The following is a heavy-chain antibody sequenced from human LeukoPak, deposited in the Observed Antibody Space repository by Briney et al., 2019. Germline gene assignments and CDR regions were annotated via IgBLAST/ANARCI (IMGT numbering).Heavy chain of an antibody. V-gene: IGHV3-53*01. D-gene: IGHD6-19*01. CDR3: AAAAVAGSFDY. CDR2: IYNIGST. J-gene: IGHJ4*02. CDR1: GFTVSSNY. Sequence: QPGGSLRLSCSASGFTVSSNYMSWVRQAPGKGLEWVSIIYNIGSTYYADSVKGRFTISRDNSKNTLYLQMNNLRAEDTAVYYCAAAAVAGSFDYWGQGTLVTVSS.